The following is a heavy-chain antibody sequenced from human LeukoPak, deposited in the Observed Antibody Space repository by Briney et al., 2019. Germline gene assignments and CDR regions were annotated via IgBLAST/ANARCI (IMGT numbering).Heavy chain of an antibody. Sequence: PGGSLRLSCAASGFTFSNYSMNWVRQAPGKGLEWVSSISSSSSYIYYADSVKGRLTVSRDNAKNSLYLQMNSLRAEDTAVYYCARDHYYDSSGYNGWFDPWGQGTLVTVSS. J-gene: IGHJ5*02. CDR1: GFTFSNYS. CDR3: ARDHYYDSSGYNGWFDP. V-gene: IGHV3-21*01. CDR2: ISSSSSYI. D-gene: IGHD3-22*01.